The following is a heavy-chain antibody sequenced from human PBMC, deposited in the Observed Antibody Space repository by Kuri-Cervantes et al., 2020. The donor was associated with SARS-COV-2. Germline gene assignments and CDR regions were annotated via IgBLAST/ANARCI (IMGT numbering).Heavy chain of an antibody. CDR1: GFTFSSYA. CDR2: ISYDGSNK. CDR3: ARVPRRHSYGSFDP. J-gene: IGHJ5*02. D-gene: IGHD5-18*01. V-gene: IGHV3-30*04. Sequence: GESLKISCAASGFTFSSYAMHWVRQAPGKGLEWVAVISYDGSNKYYADSVKGRFTISRDNAKNSLYLQMNSLRAEDTAVYYCARVPRRHSYGSFDPWGQGTLVTVSS.